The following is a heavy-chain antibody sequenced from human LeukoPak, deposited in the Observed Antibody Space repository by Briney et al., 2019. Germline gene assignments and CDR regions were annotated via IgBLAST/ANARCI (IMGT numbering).Heavy chain of an antibody. Sequence: ASVKVSCKASGGTFSSYAISWVRQAPGQGLEWMGRIIPILGIANYAQKFQGRVTITADKSTNTAYMELSSLRSEDTAVYYCASGANTVTNHDYWGQGTLVTVSS. CDR1: GGTFSSYA. V-gene: IGHV1-69*04. CDR2: IIPILGIA. J-gene: IGHJ4*02. D-gene: IGHD4-17*01. CDR3: ASGANTVTNHDY.